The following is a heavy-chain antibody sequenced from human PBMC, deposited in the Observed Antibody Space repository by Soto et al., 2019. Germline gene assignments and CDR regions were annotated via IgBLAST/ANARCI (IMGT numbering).Heavy chain of an antibody. CDR2: KKQDGSEE. V-gene: IGHV3-7*01. CDR1: GFSISRYW. CDR3: ARGGFSYGTGIEH. Sequence: RLSCAASGFSISRYWMSWARQAPGKGLEWVADKKQDGSEEYYVDSVKGRFTVSRDNAKNSVYLQLTSLRVEDTALYYCARGGFSYGTGIEHWGQGALVTVSS. J-gene: IGHJ5*02. D-gene: IGHD5-18*01.